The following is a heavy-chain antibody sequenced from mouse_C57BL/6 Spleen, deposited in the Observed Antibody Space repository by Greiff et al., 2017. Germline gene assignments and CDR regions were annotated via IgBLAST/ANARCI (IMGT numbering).Heavy chain of an antibody. J-gene: IGHJ4*01. D-gene: IGHD3-2*02. Sequence: VQVVESGPGLVAPSQSLSITCTVSGFSLTSYGVHWVRQPPGKGLEWLVVIWSDGSTTYYSALKSRLSISKDNSKSQVFLKMHSLQTDDTAMYYCARHRAQDYAMDYWGQGTSVTVSS. CDR1: GFSLTSYG. V-gene: IGHV2-6-1*01. CDR2: IWSDGST. CDR3: ARHRAQDYAMDY.